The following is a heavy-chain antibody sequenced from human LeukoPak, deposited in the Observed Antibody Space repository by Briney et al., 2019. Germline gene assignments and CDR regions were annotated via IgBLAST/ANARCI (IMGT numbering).Heavy chain of an antibody. Sequence: SETLSLTCTVSGGSISGYYWSWIRQPPGKGLEWIGYIYSSGTTNYNPSLKSQITISLDTSKNQFSLKLSSVTAADTAVYYCARAQADYYDSSGYFEFDYWGQGTLVTVSS. CDR2: IYSSGTT. CDR1: GGSISGYY. CDR3: ARAQADYYDSSGYFEFDY. J-gene: IGHJ4*02. D-gene: IGHD3-22*01. V-gene: IGHV4-59*01.